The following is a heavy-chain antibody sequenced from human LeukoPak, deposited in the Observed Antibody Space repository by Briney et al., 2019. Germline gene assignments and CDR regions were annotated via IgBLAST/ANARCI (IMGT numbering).Heavy chain of an antibody. D-gene: IGHD3-22*01. V-gene: IGHV3-21*01. Sequence: PGGSLRLSCAASGFTFSSYSMNWVRQAPGKGLEWVSSISSSSSYIYYADSVKGRFTISRDNSKNTLYLQMNSLRVEDTAVYYCARGRYYDSSGYPSRYFDYWGQGTLVTVSS. CDR1: GFTFSSYS. CDR3: ARGRYYDSSGYPSRYFDY. CDR2: ISSSSSYI. J-gene: IGHJ4*02.